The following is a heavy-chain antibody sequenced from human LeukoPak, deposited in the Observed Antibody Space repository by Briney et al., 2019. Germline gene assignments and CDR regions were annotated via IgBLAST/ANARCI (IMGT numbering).Heavy chain of an antibody. CDR2: IIPIFGTA. V-gene: IGHV1-69*13. CDR1: GGTFSSHA. CDR3: ASTKRYSSSWYDTQYYFDY. Sequence: SVKVSCKASGGTFSSHAITWVRQAPGQGLEWMGGIIPIFGTANYAQKFQGRVTITADESTSTAYMELSSLRSEDTAVYYCASTKRYSSSWYDTQYYFDYWGQGTLVTVSS. D-gene: IGHD6-13*01. J-gene: IGHJ4*02.